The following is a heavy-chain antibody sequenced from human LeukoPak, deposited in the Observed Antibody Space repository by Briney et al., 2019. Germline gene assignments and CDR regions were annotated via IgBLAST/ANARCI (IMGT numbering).Heavy chain of an antibody. D-gene: IGHD3-10*01. CDR2: INHSGST. J-gene: IGHJ5*02. CDR1: GGSFSGYY. V-gene: IGHV4-34*01. Sequence: PSETLSLTCAVYGGSFSGYYWSWIRQPPGKGLEWIGEINHSGSTNYNPSLKSRVTISVDTSKNQFSLKLSSVTAADTAVYYCARLIRRFGVFNWFDPWGQGTLVTVSA. CDR3: ARLIRRFGVFNWFDP.